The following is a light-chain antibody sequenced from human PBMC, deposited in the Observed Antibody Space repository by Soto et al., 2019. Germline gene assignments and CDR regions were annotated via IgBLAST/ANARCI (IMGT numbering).Light chain of an antibody. V-gene: IGKV1-27*01. J-gene: IGKJ1*01. CDR2: AAS. Sequence: DIQMTQSPSSLSASLGDRVTITCRASQDIKKFLAWYQQKPGKVLNLLIYAASTLRSVLPSRFSGNASGTDFTLTITSLQSEDVATYYCQKYDRAPATFGQGTKVDLK. CDR1: QDIKKF. CDR3: QKYDRAPAT.